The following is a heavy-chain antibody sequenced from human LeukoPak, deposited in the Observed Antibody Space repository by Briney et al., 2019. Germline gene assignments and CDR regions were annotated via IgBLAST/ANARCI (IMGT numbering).Heavy chain of an antibody. D-gene: IGHD3-10*01. V-gene: IGHV4-4*07. Sequence: SETLSLTCTVSGGSISSYYWSWIRQPAGKGLECIGRIYTSGSTNYNPSLKSRVTMSVDTSKNQFSLKLSSVTSADTAVYYCAREGLWFGELSFDYWGQGTLVTVSS. J-gene: IGHJ4*02. CDR3: AREGLWFGELSFDY. CDR2: IYTSGST. CDR1: GGSISSYY.